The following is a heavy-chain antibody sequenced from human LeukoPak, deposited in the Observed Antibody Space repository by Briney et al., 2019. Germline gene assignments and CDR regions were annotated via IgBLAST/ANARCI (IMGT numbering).Heavy chain of an antibody. Sequence: GGSLRLSCAASGFTFSRYKMHWIRQAPGKGLEWVSYISLSGTTTYYADSVKGRFTISKDNAKNSLYLQMNSLRAEDTALYHCVGEGYFNFDYWGQGTLVTVSS. CDR2: ISLSGTTT. CDR3: VGEGYFNFDY. CDR1: GFTFSRYK. V-gene: IGHV3-48*03. J-gene: IGHJ4*02. D-gene: IGHD2-15*01.